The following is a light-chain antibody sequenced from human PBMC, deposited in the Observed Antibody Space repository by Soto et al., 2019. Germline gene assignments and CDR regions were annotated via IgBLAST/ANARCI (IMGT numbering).Light chain of an antibody. CDR2: DNN. V-gene: IGLV1-51*01. CDR3: GTWDSSLSAVV. CDR1: SSNIGNNY. J-gene: IGLJ2*01. Sequence: QSVLTQPPSVSGAPGQRITISCTGGSSNIGNNYVSWYQQLPGTAPKLLIYDNNKRPSGIPDRFSGSESGTSATLGITGLQTGDEADYYCGTWDSSLSAVVFGGGTKLTVL.